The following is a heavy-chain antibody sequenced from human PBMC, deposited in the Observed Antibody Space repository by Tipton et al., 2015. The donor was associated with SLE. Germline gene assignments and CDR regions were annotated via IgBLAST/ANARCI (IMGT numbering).Heavy chain of an antibody. V-gene: IGHV3-72*01. D-gene: IGHD2-15*01. CDR3: ARAGFCGAGTCYSDYYDF. CDR2: TRNKANSDTT. J-gene: IGHJ4*02. CDR1: GLTFSDHY. Sequence: SLRLSCAGSGLTFSDHYMDWVRQAPGRGLEWVGRTRNKANSDTTKYAASVKGRFTISRDDSENSLYLQMSSLKTEDTAVYYCARAGFCGAGTCYSDYYDFWGQGTLVTVSS.